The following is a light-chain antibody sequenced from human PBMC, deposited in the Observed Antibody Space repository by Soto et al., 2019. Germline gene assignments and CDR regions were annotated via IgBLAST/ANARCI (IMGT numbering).Light chain of an antibody. CDR1: QGIDNY. Sequence: IQLTQSPSSLSASVGDRVTITCRASQGIDNYLAWYQQKPGKAPKLLMYVASTLQSGVPSRFSGSGYGTDFTLTITSLQAEDVAVYYCQQYYSTPRITFGQGTRLEIK. CDR3: QQYYSTPRIT. V-gene: IGKV1-9*01. CDR2: VAS. J-gene: IGKJ5*01.